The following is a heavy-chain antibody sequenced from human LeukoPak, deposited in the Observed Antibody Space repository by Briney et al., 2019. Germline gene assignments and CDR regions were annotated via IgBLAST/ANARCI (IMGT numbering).Heavy chain of an antibody. Sequence: PGGSLRLSCAASGFTFSSYGMHWVRQAPGKGLEWVAFIRYDGSNKYYADSVKDRFTISRDNSKNTLYLQMNSLRAEDTAVYYCARARSSYGYGDAFDIWGQGTMVTVSS. D-gene: IGHD5-18*01. J-gene: IGHJ3*02. V-gene: IGHV3-30*02. CDR1: GFTFSSYG. CDR2: IRYDGSNK. CDR3: ARARSSYGYGDAFDI.